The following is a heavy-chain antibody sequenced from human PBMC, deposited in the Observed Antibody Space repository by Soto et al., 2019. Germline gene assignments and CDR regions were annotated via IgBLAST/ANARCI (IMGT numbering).Heavy chain of an antibody. CDR3: PRHQRVATIFDAFDI. CDR1: GYSFTSYW. V-gene: IGHV5-51*01. Sequence: PGESLKISCKGSGYSFTSYWIGWVRQMPGKGLEWMGIIYPGDSDTRYSPSFQGQVTISADKSISTAYLQWSSLKASDTAMYYCPRHQRVATIFDAFDIWGQGTMVTVSS. J-gene: IGHJ3*02. CDR2: IYPGDSDT. D-gene: IGHD5-12*01.